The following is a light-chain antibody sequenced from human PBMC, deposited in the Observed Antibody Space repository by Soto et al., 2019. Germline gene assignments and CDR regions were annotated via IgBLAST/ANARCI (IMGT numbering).Light chain of an antibody. CDR3: SSYTSSSTVV. Sequence: QSALTQPASVSGSPGQSITISCTGTSSDVSGYNYVSWYQQHAGKAPKLMIYEVSNRPSGVSNRFSGSKSGNTASLTISGLQAEDEADYYCSSYTSSSTVVFGGGTKLTVL. V-gene: IGLV2-14*01. CDR1: SSDVSGYNY. J-gene: IGLJ2*01. CDR2: EVS.